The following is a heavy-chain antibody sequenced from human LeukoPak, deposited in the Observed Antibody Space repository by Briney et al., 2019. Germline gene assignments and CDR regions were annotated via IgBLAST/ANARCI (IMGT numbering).Heavy chain of an antibody. CDR1: GGSISSYY. D-gene: IGHD4-23*01. CDR2: IYYSGST. J-gene: IGHJ4*02. V-gene: IGHV4-59*01. Sequence: SETLSLTCTVSGGSISSYYWSWIRQPPGKGLEWIGYIYYSGSTNYNPSLKGRVTISVDTSKNQFSLKLSSVTAADTAVYYCARGHMTTVVTPDYWGQGTLVTVSS. CDR3: ARGHMTTVVTPDY.